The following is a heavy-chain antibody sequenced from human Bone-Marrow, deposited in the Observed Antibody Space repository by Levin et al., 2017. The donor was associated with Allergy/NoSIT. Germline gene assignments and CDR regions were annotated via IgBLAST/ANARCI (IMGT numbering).Heavy chain of an antibody. CDR1: GFNFGPFW. Sequence: GGSLRLSCAASGFNFGPFWMHWVRQAPGEGLVWVSQMNGDGSTTRYADSVKGRYIISRDNAKNTLYLQMNSLRAEDTAVYYCARDRGLPDAFDIWGQGTMVTVSS. J-gene: IGHJ3*02. D-gene: IGHD3/OR15-3a*01. CDR2: MNGDGSTT. V-gene: IGHV3-74*01. CDR3: ARDRGLPDAFDI.